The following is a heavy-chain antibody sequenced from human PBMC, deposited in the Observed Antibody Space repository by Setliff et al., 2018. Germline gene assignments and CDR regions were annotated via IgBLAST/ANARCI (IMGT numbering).Heavy chain of an antibody. V-gene: IGHV4-38-2*02. J-gene: IGHJ4*02. CDR2: IGHTGSI. D-gene: IGHD2-21*02. Sequence: SETLSLTCTVSGYSISSGYIWGWIRQPPGKGLEWVGNIGHTGSINYNPSLKSRLTISRDTSKNQVSLKLNSATATDTAVYYCARDLGHGGDSDYWGQGILVTAPQ. CDR1: GYSISSGYI. CDR3: ARDLGHGGDSDY.